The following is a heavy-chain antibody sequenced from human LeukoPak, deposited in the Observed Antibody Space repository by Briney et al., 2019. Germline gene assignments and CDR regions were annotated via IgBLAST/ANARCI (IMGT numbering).Heavy chain of an antibody. D-gene: IGHD2-2*01. CDR3: ARREYQLLSWVRDYYYYGMDV. Sequence: GASVKVSCKASGGSFSSYAISWVRQAPGQGLEWMGGIIPIFGTANYAQKFQGRVTITADKSTSTAYMELSSLRSEDTAVYYCARREYQLLSWVRDYYYYGMDVWGKGTTVTVSS. CDR1: GGSFSSYA. CDR2: IIPIFGTA. V-gene: IGHV1-69*06. J-gene: IGHJ6*04.